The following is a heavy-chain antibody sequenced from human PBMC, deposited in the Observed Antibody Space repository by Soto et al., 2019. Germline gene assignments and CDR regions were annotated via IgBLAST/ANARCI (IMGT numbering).Heavy chain of an antibody. CDR3: ARGRRYCTNGVCYMRWYYYYMDV. V-gene: IGHV4-34*01. Sequence: SETLSLTCAVYGGSFSGYYWSWIRQPPGKGLEWIGEINHSGSTNYNPSLKSRVTISVDTSKNQFSLKLSSVTAADTAVYYCARGRRYCTNGVCYMRWYYYYMDVWGKGTTVTVSS. CDR1: GGSFSGYY. CDR2: INHSGST. J-gene: IGHJ6*03. D-gene: IGHD2-8*01.